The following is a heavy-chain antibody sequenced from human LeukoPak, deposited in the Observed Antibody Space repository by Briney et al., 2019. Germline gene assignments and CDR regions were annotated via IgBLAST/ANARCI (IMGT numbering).Heavy chain of an antibody. Sequence: PSQTLSLTCTVSGGSISSYYWSWIRQPPGKGLEWIGYIYYSGSTNYNPSLKSRVTISVDTSKNQFSLKLSSVTAADTAVYYCARHRAVAGTGGFDYWGQGTLVTVSS. CDR1: GGSISSYY. D-gene: IGHD6-19*01. V-gene: IGHV4-59*08. CDR3: ARHRAVAGTGGFDY. CDR2: IYYSGST. J-gene: IGHJ4*02.